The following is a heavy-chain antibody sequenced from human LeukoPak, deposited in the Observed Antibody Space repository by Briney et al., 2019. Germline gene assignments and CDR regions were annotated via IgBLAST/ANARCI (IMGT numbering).Heavy chain of an antibody. CDR1: GYTFTDYY. J-gene: IGHJ5*02. CDR3: ARGEYSSSSWFDP. V-gene: IGHV1-2*02. CDR2: INPNSGGT. D-gene: IGHD6-6*01. Sequence: ASVKVSCKASGYTFTDYYIHWVRQAPGQGLEWMGWINPNSGGTNHAQKFQGRVTMTRDTSISTAYMELSRLRSDDTAVYYCARGEYSSSSWFDPRGQGTLVTVSS.